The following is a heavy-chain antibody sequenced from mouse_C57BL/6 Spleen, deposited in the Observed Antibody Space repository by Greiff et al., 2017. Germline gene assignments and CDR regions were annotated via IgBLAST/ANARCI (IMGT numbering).Heavy chain of an antibody. CDR3: ARWITTASSYFDY. D-gene: IGHD1-2*01. J-gene: IGHJ2*01. CDR2: IYPGGGYT. V-gene: IGHV1-63*01. CDR1: GYTFTNYW. Sequence: QVQLQQSGAELVRPGTSVKMSCKASGYTFTNYWIGWAKQRPGHGLEWIGDIYPGGGYTNYNEKFKGKATLTADKSSSTAYMQFSSLTSEDSAIYYCARWITTASSYFDYWGQGTTLTVSS.